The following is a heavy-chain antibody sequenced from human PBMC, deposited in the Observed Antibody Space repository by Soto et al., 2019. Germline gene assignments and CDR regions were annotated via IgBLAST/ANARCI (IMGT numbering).Heavy chain of an antibody. V-gene: IGHV1-18*01. CDR3: ARWNPRIVGATDFDY. D-gene: IGHD1-26*01. CDR2: INPNTSAT. J-gene: IGHJ4*02. Sequence: ASVEVSCKASGYIFTGYFIQWLRQAPGQGLEWMGWINPNTSATNYAQKLQGRVTMTTDTSTSTAYMELRSLRSDDTAVYYCARWNPRIVGATDFDYWGQGTLVTVSS. CDR1: GYIFTGYF.